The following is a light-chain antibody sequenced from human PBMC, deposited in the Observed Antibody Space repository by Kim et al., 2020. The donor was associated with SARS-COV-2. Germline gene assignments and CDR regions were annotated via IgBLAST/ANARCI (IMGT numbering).Light chain of an antibody. CDR3: QQYGSSPYT. CDR2: DAS. Sequence: EIVLTQSPGILSLSAGERAVLSCRASQSVSRIYLAWYQQRPGQAPRLLIYDASNRATGIPDRFSGSGSGTDFTLTINRVEPEDVAVYSCQQYGSSPYTFGQGTKLEI. V-gene: IGKV3-20*01. J-gene: IGKJ2*01. CDR1: QSVSRIY.